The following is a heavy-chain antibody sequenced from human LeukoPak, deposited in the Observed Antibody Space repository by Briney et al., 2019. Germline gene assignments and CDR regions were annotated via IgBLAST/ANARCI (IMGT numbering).Heavy chain of an antibody. J-gene: IGHJ4*02. CDR2: ISGSGDNT. CDR1: GFTFSSYA. CDR3: AKAGGIAARRGYFDY. V-gene: IGHV3-23*01. Sequence: GSLRLSCAASGFTFSSYAMSWVRQAPGKGLEWVSGISGSGDNTYYADSVKGRFTISRDNSKNTLYLQMNSLRAEDTAVYYCAKAGGIAARRGYFDYWGQGTLVTVSS. D-gene: IGHD6-6*01.